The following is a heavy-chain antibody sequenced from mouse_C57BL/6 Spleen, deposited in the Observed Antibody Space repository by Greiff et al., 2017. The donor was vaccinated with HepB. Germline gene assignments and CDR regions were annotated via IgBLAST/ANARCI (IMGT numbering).Heavy chain of an antibody. J-gene: IGHJ4*01. Sequence: EVMLVESEGGLVQPGSSMKLSCTASGFTFSDYYMAWVRQVPEKGLEWVANINYDGSSTYYLDSLKSRFIISRDNAKNILYLQMSSLKSEDTATYYCARDSNYEGAMDYWGQGTSVTVSS. CDR1: GFTFSDYY. CDR3: ARDSNYEGAMDY. CDR2: INYDGSST. V-gene: IGHV5-16*01. D-gene: IGHD2-5*01.